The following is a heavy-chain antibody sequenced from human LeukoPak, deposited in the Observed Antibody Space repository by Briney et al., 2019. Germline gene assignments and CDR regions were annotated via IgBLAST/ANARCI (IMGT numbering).Heavy chain of an antibody. V-gene: IGHV3-21*01. J-gene: IGHJ5*02. D-gene: IGHD4-17*01. CDR3: ARDHDYGDYGGFDP. CDR2: ISSSSSYI. Sequence: PGGSLRLSCAASGFAFSSYSMNWVRQAPGKGLEWVSSISSSSSYIYYADSVKGRFTISRDNAKNSLYLQMNSLRAEDTAVYYCARDHDYGDYGGFDPWGQGTLVTVSP. CDR1: GFAFSSYS.